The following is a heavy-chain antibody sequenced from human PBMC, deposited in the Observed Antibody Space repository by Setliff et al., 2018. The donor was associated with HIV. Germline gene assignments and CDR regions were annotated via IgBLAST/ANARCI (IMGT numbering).Heavy chain of an antibody. J-gene: IGHJ6*02. Sequence: ASVKVSCKSSGYTFTSYYMHWVRQAPGRGLEWMGVINPGGGSTTYAQKFQGRVTMTRDTSTSTVYMELSSLRSQDTAVYYCARDLYYYGSGSPNYYYYYGMDVWGQGTTVTVSS. V-gene: IGHV1-46*01. CDR2: INPGGGST. CDR3: ARDLYYYGSGSPNYYYYYGMDV. D-gene: IGHD3-10*01. CDR1: GYTFTSYY.